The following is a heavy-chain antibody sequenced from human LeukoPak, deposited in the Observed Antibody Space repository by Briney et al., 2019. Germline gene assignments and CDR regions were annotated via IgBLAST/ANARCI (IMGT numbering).Heavy chain of an antibody. D-gene: IGHD5-18*01. CDR3: AKDGYSYAYYYYYGMDV. J-gene: IGHJ6*02. Sequence: GRSLRLSCAASGFTFSSYAMHWVRQAPGKGLEWVAVISYDGSNKYYADSVKGRFTISRDNSKNTLYLQMNSLRAEDTAVYYCAKDGYSYAYYYYYGMDVWGQGTTVTVSS. CDR1: GFTFSSYA. CDR2: ISYDGSNK. V-gene: IGHV3-30-3*01.